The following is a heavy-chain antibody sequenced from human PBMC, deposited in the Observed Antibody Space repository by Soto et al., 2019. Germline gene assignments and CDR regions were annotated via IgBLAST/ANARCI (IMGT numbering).Heavy chain of an antibody. V-gene: IGHV3-64*04. CDR3: VSGYGRNGHDTRFDY. CDR2: ITRDGDKT. Sequence: GGPLRLSCAASGFIFSNAPMHWVRQPPGEGLEYVSSITRDGDKTQYVDAVRGRFTISRDNSKNTVYLQMNGPRAEDTAMYYCVSGYGRNGHDTRFDYWGQGTLVTVSS. D-gene: IGHD5-12*01. CDR1: GFIFSNAP. J-gene: IGHJ4*02.